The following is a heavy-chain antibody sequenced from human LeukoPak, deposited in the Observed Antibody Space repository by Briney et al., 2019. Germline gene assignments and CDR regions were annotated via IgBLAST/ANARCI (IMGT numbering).Heavy chain of an antibody. CDR1: GFTFSSYG. V-gene: IGHV3-30*18. J-gene: IGHJ4*02. Sequence: GGSLRLSCAASGFTFSSYGMHWVRQAPGKGLEWVAVISYDRTDKSYADSVKGRFTISRDNSKNTLYLQMNSLRAEDTAVYYCAKDLRGGSGTSLDYWGQGTLVTVSS. D-gene: IGHD3-10*01. CDR3: AKDLRGGSGTSLDY. CDR2: ISYDRTDK.